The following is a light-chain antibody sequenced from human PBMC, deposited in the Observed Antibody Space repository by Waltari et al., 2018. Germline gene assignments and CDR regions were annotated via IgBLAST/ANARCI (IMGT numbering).Light chain of an antibody. V-gene: IGLV2-14*01. CDR1: SDAVGASNH. J-gene: IGLJ2*01. CDR3: TSYRSSSTPVV. Sequence: QSALTQPTSVSGSPGLSITISCTGTSDAVGASNHVSWYQQHPGLAPKLIIYEVNNRPFGISSRFSGSKSGNTASLTISGLQADDESHYYCTSYRSSSTPVVFGGGTKLTVL. CDR2: EVN.